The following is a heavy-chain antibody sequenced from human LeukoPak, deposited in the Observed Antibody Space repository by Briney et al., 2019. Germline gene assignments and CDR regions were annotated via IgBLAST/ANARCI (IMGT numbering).Heavy chain of an antibody. Sequence: PGGSLRLSCAASGFSFSRYGMHWVRQAPGKGLEWVAVMSYDGSNIYYGDSVKGRFTISRDNSKNTLFLKMNSLRADDTAVYYCAKKKAGGVYTAIDYWGQGTLVTVSS. J-gene: IGHJ4*02. V-gene: IGHV3-30*18. CDR3: AKKKAGGVYTAIDY. D-gene: IGHD2-8*02. CDR1: GFSFSRYG. CDR2: MSYDGSNI.